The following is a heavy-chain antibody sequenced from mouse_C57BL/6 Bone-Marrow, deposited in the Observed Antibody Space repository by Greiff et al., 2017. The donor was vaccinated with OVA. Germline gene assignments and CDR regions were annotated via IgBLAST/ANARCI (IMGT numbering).Heavy chain of an antibody. Sequence: VQLQQSGPELVKPGASVKLSCKASGYTFTDYYMNWVKQSPGQSLEWIGDINPNNGGTSYNQKFKGKATLTVDKSSSTAYMQLRSLPSEEAAVYYCESEWDVMDYWGQGTTVTVSS. V-gene: IGHV1-26*01. CDR3: ESEWDVMDY. CDR1: GYTFTDYY. J-gene: IGHJ4*01. D-gene: IGHD1-3*01. CDR2: INPNNGGT.